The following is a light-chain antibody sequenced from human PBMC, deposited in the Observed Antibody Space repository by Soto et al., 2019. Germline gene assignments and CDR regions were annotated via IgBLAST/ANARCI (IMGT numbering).Light chain of an antibody. J-gene: IGLJ2*01. V-gene: IGLV3-21*02. Sequence: SSELTQPPSVSVAPGQTARITCGGTNIGSKSVHWYQQKPGQAPVLVVYDDSDRPSGIPERFSGSNSGNTATLTISRVEAGDEADYYCQVWDSSSDHPVVVFGGGTKLTVL. CDR1: NIGSKS. CDR3: QVWDSSSDHPVVV. CDR2: DDS.